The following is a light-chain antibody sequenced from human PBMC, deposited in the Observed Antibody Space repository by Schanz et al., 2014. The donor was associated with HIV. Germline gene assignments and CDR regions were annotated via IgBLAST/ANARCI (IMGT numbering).Light chain of an antibody. CDR2: DVT. J-gene: IGLJ2*01. CDR3: SSFAGNNKLL. Sequence: QSALTQPASVSGSPGQSITISCTGDSSDVGGYDYVSWYQQHPGKAPKLIIYDVTDRPSGVPNRFSGSKSGNAASLTISGLQAEDEADYYCSSFAGNNKLLFGGGTKLTVL. CDR1: SSDVGGYDY. V-gene: IGLV2-14*03.